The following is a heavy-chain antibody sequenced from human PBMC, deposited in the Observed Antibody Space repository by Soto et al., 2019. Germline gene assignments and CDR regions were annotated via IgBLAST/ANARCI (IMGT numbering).Heavy chain of an antibody. J-gene: IGHJ4*02. CDR1: GFNFSNGW. D-gene: IGHD1-26*01. CDR3: STDEWE. Sequence: ELQLVESGGGLVQPGGSLRLSCAASGFNFSNGWMSWVRQAPGKGLEWVGRIKSKVHGGTTDYAAHVKGRFTISREDSKDALYLEMHSLQTDDTAVYYCSTDEWEWGQGTLVTVSS. CDR2: IKSKVHGGTT. V-gene: IGHV3-15*05.